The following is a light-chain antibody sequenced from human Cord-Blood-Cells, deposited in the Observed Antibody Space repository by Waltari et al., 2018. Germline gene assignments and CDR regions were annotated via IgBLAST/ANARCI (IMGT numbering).Light chain of an antibody. CDR2: EVS. V-gene: IGLV2-8*01. J-gene: IGLJ3*02. CDR3: SSYAGSNNWV. CDR1: SSDVGGYNY. Sequence: QSALTQPPSASGSPGQSVTISCTGTSSDVGGYNYVSWYQQHPGKAPNLMIYEVSKRHSGVPDRFSGSKSGNTASLTVSGLQAEDEADYYCSSYAGSNNWVFGGGTKLTVL.